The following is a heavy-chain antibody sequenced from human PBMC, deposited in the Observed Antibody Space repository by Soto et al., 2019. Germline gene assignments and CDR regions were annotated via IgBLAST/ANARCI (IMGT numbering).Heavy chain of an antibody. J-gene: IGHJ4*02. V-gene: IGHV3-7*03. D-gene: IGHD3-16*01. CDR3: AKGGHIDF. CDR1: GFSFSTYW. CDR2: IKADGSET. Sequence: GGSLRLSCAASGFSFSTYWMSWVRQVPGTGLEWVANIKADGSETYYVDSVRGRFTMSRDNAKTPLFLQLNSLRAEDTAVYYCAKGGHIDFCGQGTLVTVPQ.